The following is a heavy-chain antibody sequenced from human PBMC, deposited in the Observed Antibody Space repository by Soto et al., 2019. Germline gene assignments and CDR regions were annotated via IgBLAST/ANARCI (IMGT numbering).Heavy chain of an antibody. V-gene: IGHV2-5*02. D-gene: IGHD3-22*01. CDR2: IYWDDDK. CDR3: AHSQYYYDSSGYYYAHDAFAI. Sequence: ESGPTLVNPTQTLTLTCTFSGFSLSTSGVGVGWIRQPPGKALELLALIYWDDDKRYSPSLKSRLTITKDTSKNQVVLTMTNMDPVDTATYYCAHSQYYYDSSGYYYAHDAFAIWGQGTMVTVSS. CDR1: GFSLSTSGVG. J-gene: IGHJ3*02.